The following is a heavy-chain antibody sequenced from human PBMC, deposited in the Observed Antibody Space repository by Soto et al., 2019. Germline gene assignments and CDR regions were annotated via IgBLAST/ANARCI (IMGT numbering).Heavy chain of an antibody. CDR3: ATSGIARATSVDF. J-gene: IGHJ1*01. D-gene: IGHD1-26*01. CDR1: GCSLSSGRYY. Sequence: PENMSLTCTFSGCSLSSGRYYWSWLRHPPGKGLEWIGYISTGGSTNYNPSHKRRVTISVDTSKNQFSLKLSSVTAADTTVYYCATSGIARATSVDFWGQGTPVTVSS. V-gene: IGHV4-61*01. CDR2: ISTGGST.